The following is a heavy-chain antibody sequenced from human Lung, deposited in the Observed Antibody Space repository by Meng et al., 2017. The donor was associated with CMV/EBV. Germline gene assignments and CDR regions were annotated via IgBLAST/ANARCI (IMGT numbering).Heavy chain of an antibody. D-gene: IGHD4-11*01. CDR2: IKQDGNGK. CDR3: ARHVRYRFDY. J-gene: IGHJ4*02. V-gene: IGHV3-7*01. Sequence: GEXXTISCAASGFTFTNYWMTWVRQAPGKGLEWVANIKQDGNGKLYVDSVRGRFTISRDNAENLVFLQMNSLRPDDTAVYYCARHVRYRFDYWGQGAVVTVSS. CDR1: GFTFTNYW.